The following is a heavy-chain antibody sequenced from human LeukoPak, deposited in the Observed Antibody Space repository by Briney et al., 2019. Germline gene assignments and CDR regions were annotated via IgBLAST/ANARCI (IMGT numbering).Heavy chain of an antibody. V-gene: IGHV4-31*03. CDR1: GGSISSGGYY. D-gene: IGHD2-2*01. CDR2: IYYSGST. CDR3: ARPYCSSTSCVFDP. J-gene: IGHJ5*02. Sequence: SETLSLTCTVSGGSISSGGYYWSWIRQHPGKGLEWIGYIYYSGSTYYNPSLKSRATISVDTSKNQFSLKLSSVTAADTAVYYCARPYCSSTSCVFDPWGQGTLVTVSS.